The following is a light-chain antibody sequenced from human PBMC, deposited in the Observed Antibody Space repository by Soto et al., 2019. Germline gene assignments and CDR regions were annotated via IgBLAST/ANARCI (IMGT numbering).Light chain of an antibody. CDR2: MND. Sequence: QSVLTQPPSASGNPGQRLTISCSGSTSNILRNYVYWYRQLPGTAPRLLLSMNDQRPSGVPDRFSGSKSGTSASLAMSGLGSEDEADYYCASWDDSLSGYVFGTGTKVNVL. V-gene: IGLV1-47*01. CDR3: ASWDDSLSGYV. J-gene: IGLJ1*01. CDR1: TSNILRNY.